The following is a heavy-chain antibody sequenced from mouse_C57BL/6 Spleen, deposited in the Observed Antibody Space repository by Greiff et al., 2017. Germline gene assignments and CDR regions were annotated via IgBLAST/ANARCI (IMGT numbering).Heavy chain of an antibody. Sequence: VQLQQPGAELVRPGSSVKLSCKASGYTFTSYWMHWVKQRPIQGLEWIGNIDPSDSETHYNQKFKDKATLTVDKSSSTAYMQLSSLTSEDSAVYYCASWGNDGYPWFAYWGQGTLVTVSA. D-gene: IGHD2-3*01. CDR1: GYTFTSYW. J-gene: IGHJ3*01. CDR2: IDPSDSET. V-gene: IGHV1-52*01. CDR3: ASWGNDGYPWFAY.